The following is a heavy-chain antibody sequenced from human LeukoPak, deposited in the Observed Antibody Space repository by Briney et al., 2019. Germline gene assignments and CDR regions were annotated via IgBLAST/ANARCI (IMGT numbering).Heavy chain of an antibody. CDR1: GFNFSSYA. J-gene: IGHJ4*02. CDR3: AKLVVSAATPLDY. CDR2: ISGSGGST. Sequence: AGGSLRLSCAASGFNFSSYAMSWVRQAPGKGLEWVSAISGSGGSTYYADSVKGRFTISRDNSKNTLYLQMNSLRAEDTAVYYCAKLVVSAATPLDYWGQGTLVTVSS. D-gene: IGHD2-2*01. V-gene: IGHV3-23*01.